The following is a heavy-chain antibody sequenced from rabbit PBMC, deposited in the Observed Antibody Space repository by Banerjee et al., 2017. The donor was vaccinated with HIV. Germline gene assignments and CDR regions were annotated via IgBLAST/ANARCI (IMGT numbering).Heavy chain of an antibody. Sequence: QQQLEESGGGLVKPGGTLTLTCKASGIDFSSNAVCWVRQAPGKGLELIACISNNGGRIGYASWVNGRFTISRSTSLNSVDLKMTGLTAADTATYFCARGGVGTTYPYGGMDLWGQGTLVTVS. CDR2: ISNNGGRI. V-gene: IGHV1S43*01. J-gene: IGHJ6*01. CDR3: ARGGVGTTYPYGGMDL. CDR1: GIDFSSNA. D-gene: IGHD8-1*01.